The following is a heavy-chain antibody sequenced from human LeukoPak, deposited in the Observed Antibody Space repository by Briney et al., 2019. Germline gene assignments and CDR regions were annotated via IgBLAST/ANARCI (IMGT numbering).Heavy chain of an antibody. CDR2: ISGYNGAT. Sequence: ASVKVSCKVSGYTFNSYGISWVRQAPGQGLEWMGWISGYNGATNYAQKVRGRVTVTTDTSTSTAYMELRSLTSDDTAVYYCARDASYGPHAFDIWGQGTMVTVSS. D-gene: IGHD4-17*01. J-gene: IGHJ3*02. CDR1: GYTFNSYG. CDR3: ARDASYGPHAFDI. V-gene: IGHV1-18*01.